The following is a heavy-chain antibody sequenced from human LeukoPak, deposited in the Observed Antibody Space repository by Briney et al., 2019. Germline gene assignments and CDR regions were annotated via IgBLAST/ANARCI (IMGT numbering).Heavy chain of an antibody. CDR1: GYTFITYW. V-gene: IGHV5-51*01. D-gene: IGHD2-15*01. CDR3: ARHEAVVAANLYYMYV. Sequence: GESLKISLKGSGYTFITYWIGWVRQMPGKGLEWMGIIYPGDSDTRYSPSFQGQVTFSVNKSINTAYLQWNSLKASDTAIYYCARHEAVVAANLYYMYVWGKGTTVTVSS. CDR2: IYPGDSDT. J-gene: IGHJ6*03.